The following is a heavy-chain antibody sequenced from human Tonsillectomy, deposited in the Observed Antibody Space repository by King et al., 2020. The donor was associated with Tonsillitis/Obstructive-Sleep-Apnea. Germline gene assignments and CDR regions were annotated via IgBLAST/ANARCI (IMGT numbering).Heavy chain of an antibody. CDR3: ARLLTGYNWFDP. D-gene: IGHD7-27*01. V-gene: IGHV3-53*01. J-gene: IGHJ5*02. CDR1: GFTVSSNY. CDR2: LYSGGST. Sequence: VQLVESGGGLIQPGGSLRLSCAASGFTVSSNYMSWVRQAPGKGLEWVSVLYSGGSTYYADSVKGRVTISRDNSKNTLYLQMNSLRAEDTAVYYCARLLTGYNWFDPWGQGTLVTVSS.